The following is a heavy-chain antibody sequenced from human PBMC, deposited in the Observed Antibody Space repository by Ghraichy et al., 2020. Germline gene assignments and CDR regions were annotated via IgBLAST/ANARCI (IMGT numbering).Heavy chain of an antibody. CDR1: GGSIGSSGYY. CDR2: LYYGASS. D-gene: IGHD6-13*01. V-gene: IGHV4-39*01. CDR3: ARVGARAAAGVIDY. J-gene: IGHJ4*02. Sequence: SETLSFTCTVSGGSIGSSGYYWGWIRQPPGKGLEWIGSLYYGASSYYNPSLKSRVTISMYTPNNQFSLKLSSVTAADTAIYYCARVGARAAAGVIDYWGQGALVTVSS.